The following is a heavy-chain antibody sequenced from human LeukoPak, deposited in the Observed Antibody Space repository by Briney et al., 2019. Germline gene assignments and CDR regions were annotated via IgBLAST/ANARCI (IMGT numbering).Heavy chain of an antibody. J-gene: IGHJ4*02. CDR1: GGTFSSYA. Sequence: GASVKVSCKASGGTFSSYAISWVRQAPGQGLEWMGGIIPIFGTANYAQKFQGRVTITADESTSTAYMELSSLRSEDTAVYYCARVAGTAAHFDYWGQGTLVTVSS. CDR3: ARVAGTAAHFDY. V-gene: IGHV1-69*13. CDR2: IIPIFGTA. D-gene: IGHD1-7*01.